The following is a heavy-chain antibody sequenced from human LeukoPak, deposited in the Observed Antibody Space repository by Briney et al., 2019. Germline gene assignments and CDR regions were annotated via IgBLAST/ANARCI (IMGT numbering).Heavy chain of an antibody. CDR3: ARGPRITIFGVVMSDAFYI. V-gene: IGHV4-38-2*02. CDR2: IYHSGST. J-gene: IGHJ3*02. CDR1: GYSISSGYY. Sequence: SETLSLTCTVSGYSISSGYYWGWIRQTPGKGLEWIGSIYHSGSTYYNPSLKSRVTISVDTSKNQFSLKLSSVTAADTAVYYRARGPRITIFGVVMSDAFYIWGQGTMVTVSS. D-gene: IGHD3-3*01.